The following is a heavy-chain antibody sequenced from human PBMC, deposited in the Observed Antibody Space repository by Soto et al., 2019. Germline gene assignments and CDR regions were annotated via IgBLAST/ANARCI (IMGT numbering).Heavy chain of an antibody. CDR2: VYSSGTT. CDR3: ARDIGSYAYGEGY. CDR1: GGSINSYW. J-gene: IGHJ4*02. V-gene: IGHV4-4*07. Sequence: SETLSLTCSVSGGSINSYWWSWIRQPAGKGLEWIGRVYSSGTTDYNPSLNSRATLSVETSKNQFPLKLSSVAAADTAVYYCARDIGSYAYGEGYWGQGIQVTVSS. D-gene: IGHD3-10*01.